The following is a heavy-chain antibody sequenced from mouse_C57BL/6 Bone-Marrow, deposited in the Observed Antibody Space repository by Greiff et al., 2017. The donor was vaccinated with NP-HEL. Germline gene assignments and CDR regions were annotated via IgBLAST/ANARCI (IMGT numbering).Heavy chain of an antibody. V-gene: IGHV2-2*01. Sequence: QVQLQQSGPGLVQPSQSLSITCTVSGFSLTSYGVHWVRQSPGKGLEWLGVIWSGGSTDYNAAFISRLSISKDNSKSQVFFKMNRLQADDTARYYGARIYWYVDVWGTGTTVTVSS. CDR2: IWSGGST. CDR1: GFSLTSYG. CDR3: ARIYWYVDV. J-gene: IGHJ1*03.